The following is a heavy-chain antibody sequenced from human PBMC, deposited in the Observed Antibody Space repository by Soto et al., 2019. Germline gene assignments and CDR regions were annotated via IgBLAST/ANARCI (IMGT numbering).Heavy chain of an antibody. CDR2: INPNSGGT. J-gene: IGHJ3*02. D-gene: IGHD6-6*01. Sequence: ASVKVSCKASGYTFTGYYTHWVRQAPGQGLEWMGWINPNSGGTNYAQKFQGWVTMTRDTSISTAYMELSRLRSDDTAVYYCARVGDSSSYDAFDIWGQGTMVTVSS. V-gene: IGHV1-2*04. CDR1: GYTFTGYY. CDR3: ARVGDSSSYDAFDI.